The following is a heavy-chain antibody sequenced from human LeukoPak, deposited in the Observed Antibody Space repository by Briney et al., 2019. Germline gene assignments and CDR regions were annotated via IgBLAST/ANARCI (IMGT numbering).Heavy chain of an antibody. CDR1: GFSFSDTW. Sequence: PGGSLRLSCAASGFSFSDTWMNWVRQAPGKGLEWVGLIKRKTDDGTTDYAAPEKGRFTISRDNSKNTLYLQLNSLRAEDTAVYYCARQHCSGGDCYFFDWGQGTLVTVSS. D-gene: IGHD2-15*01. CDR2: IKRKTDDGTT. J-gene: IGHJ4*02. V-gene: IGHV3-15*07. CDR3: ARQHCSGGDCYFFD.